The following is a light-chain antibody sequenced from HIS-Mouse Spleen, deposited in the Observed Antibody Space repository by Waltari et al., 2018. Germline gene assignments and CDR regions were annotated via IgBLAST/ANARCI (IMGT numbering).Light chain of an antibody. J-gene: IGLJ2*01. V-gene: IGLV3-10*01. CDR3: YSTDSSGKHRV. Sequence: SYELTQPPSVSVSPGQTARITCSGDALPKKYAYWYQQKSGQAPVLVIYEDSKRTSGIPERFSGSSSGTMATLTISGAQVEDEADYYCYSTDSSGKHRVFGGGTKLTVL. CDR1: ALPKKY. CDR2: EDS.